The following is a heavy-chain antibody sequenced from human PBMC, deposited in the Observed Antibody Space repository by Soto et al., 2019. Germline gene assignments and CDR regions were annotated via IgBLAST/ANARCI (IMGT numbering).Heavy chain of an antibody. CDR1: GFSFSSYT. CDR3: AKARCTGDTRFVPDY. J-gene: IGHJ4*01. V-gene: IGHV3-23*01. CDR2: ISGSGGSP. Sequence: EVQLLESGGGLVQPGGSLRLSCAASGFSFSSYTMAWVRQAPGKGLEWVSSISGSGGSPSYADSVQGRFIISRDNPRNTVSLQMNRLRAEDTATYYCAKARCTGDTRFVPDYWGHGRLVTVSS. D-gene: IGHD2-8*02.